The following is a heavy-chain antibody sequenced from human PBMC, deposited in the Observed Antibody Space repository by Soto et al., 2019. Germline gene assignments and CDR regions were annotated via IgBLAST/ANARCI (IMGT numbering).Heavy chain of an antibody. Sequence: EVQLVESGGGLVKPGGSLRLSCAASGFTFSSYSMNWVRQAPGKGLEWVSSISSSSSYIYYADSVKGRFTISRDNAKNTLYLQMNSLRAEDTAVYYYARDRVGLRGPHYGMDVWGQGTMVTVSS. CDR2: ISSSSSYI. V-gene: IGHV3-21*01. D-gene: IGHD1-26*01. CDR3: ARDRVGLRGPHYGMDV. J-gene: IGHJ6*02. CDR1: GFTFSSYS.